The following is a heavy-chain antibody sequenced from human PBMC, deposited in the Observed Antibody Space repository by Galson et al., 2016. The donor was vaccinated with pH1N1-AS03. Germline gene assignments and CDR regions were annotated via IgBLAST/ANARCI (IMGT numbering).Heavy chain of an antibody. CDR1: GGTFSSYA. J-gene: IGHJ6*02. CDR2: VIPIFGTT. Sequence: SVKVSCKASGGTFSSYAFSWVRQAPGQGLEWMGGVIPIFGTTNYAQKFQGRVTITADKSTSTAYMELLSLRSDDTAVYYCARAMVPTTYYGMDVWGQGTTVTVSS. D-gene: IGHD4/OR15-4a*01. CDR3: ARAMVPTTYYGMDV. V-gene: IGHV1-69*06.